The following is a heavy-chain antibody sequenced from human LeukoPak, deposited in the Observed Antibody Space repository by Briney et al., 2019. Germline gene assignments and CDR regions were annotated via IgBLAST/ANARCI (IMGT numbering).Heavy chain of an antibody. V-gene: IGHV3-30*04. J-gene: IGHJ5*02. D-gene: IGHD5-12*01. CDR2: ISYDGSNK. CDR3: AREEVATNWFDP. CDR1: GFTFSSYS. Sequence: AVGSLRLSCAASGFTFSSYSMHWVRQAPGKGLEWVAVISYDGSNKYYADSVKGRLTISRDNSKTTLYLQMNSLRAEGTAVYYCAREEVATNWFDPWGQGTLVTVSS.